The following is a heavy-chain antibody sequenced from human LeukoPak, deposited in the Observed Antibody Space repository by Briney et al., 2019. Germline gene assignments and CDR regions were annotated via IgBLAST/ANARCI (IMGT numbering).Heavy chain of an antibody. CDR2: IKSHSYAT. Sequence: GGSLRLSCAASGLRFSGSPMHWVRQASGKGLEWVGQIKSHSYATAYAASVKGRFTISRDDSKNTAYLQMNSLKTEDTAMYYCTPFHSSLTSCPWGQGTLVTVSS. V-gene: IGHV3-73*01. D-gene: IGHD2-2*01. CDR1: GLRFSGSP. J-gene: IGHJ5*02. CDR3: TPFHSSLTSCP.